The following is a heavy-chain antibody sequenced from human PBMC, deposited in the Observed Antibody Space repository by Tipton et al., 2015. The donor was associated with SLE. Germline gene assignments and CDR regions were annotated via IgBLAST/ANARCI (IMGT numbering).Heavy chain of an antibody. V-gene: IGHV4-34*01. D-gene: IGHD6-13*01. J-gene: IGHJ6*03. CDR2: IQHSGST. Sequence: TLSLTCAVCGGSFSGHYWSWIRQPPGKGPEWIGEIQHSGSTTYNPSLKSRVTISVDTSKNQFSLKLSSVTAADTAVYYCARGGEYGSSWYPRYYYSMDVWGKGTTVTVSS. CDR3: ARGGEYGSSWYPRYYYSMDV. CDR1: GGSFSGHY.